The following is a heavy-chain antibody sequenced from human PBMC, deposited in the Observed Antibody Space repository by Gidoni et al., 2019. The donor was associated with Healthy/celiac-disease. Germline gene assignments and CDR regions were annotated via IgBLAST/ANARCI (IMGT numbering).Heavy chain of an antibody. CDR3: AVVPAAIPYYYYYYGMDV. CDR1: GDTFTSYA. D-gene: IGHD2-2*02. Sequence: QVQLVQSGAEVKKPGASVKVSCKASGDTFTSYAMHWVRQAPGQRLEWMGWINAGNGNTKYSQKFQGRVTITRDTSASTAYMELSSLRSEDTAVYYCAVVPAAIPYYYYYYGMDVWGQGTTVTVSS. J-gene: IGHJ6*02. V-gene: IGHV1-3*01. CDR2: INAGNGNT.